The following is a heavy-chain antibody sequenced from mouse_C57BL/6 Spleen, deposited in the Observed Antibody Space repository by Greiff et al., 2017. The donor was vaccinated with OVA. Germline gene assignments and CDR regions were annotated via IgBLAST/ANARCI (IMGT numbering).Heavy chain of an antibody. Sequence: QVQLQQSGAELVKPGASVKISCKASGYAFRSYWMNWVKQRPGKGLEWIGQIYPGDGDTTYNGKFKGKATLTADKSSSTAYMQLSSLTSEDSAVYFCASSLRSSSMDYWGQGTSVTVSS. V-gene: IGHV1-80*01. CDR1: GYAFRSYW. CDR3: ASSLRSSSMDY. D-gene: IGHD1-1*01. J-gene: IGHJ4*01. CDR2: IYPGDGDT.